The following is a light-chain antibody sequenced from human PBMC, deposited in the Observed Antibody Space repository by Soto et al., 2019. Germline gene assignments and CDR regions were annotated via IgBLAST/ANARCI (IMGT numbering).Light chain of an antibody. CDR1: QTISSSF. Sequence: EIVLTQSPGTLSLSPGERAALSCRASQTISSSFLAWYQQKPGQAPRLLIYGASTRATGIPDRFSGSGSGTDLTLTISRLEPEDFAVYYCQQYGSSPLITFGGGTKVEI. V-gene: IGKV3-20*01. CDR2: GAS. J-gene: IGKJ4*01. CDR3: QQYGSSPLIT.